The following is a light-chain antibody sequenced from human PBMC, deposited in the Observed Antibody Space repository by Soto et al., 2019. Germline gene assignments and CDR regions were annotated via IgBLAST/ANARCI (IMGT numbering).Light chain of an antibody. CDR1: QSISVW. CDR3: QQYNSYSPT. V-gene: IGKV1-5*03. J-gene: IGKJ1*01. Sequence: DIRMTHSPSTLSSSVLDICRITCRASQSISVWLAWYQQKAGKAPNLLIYKASRLESGVPSRFSGSGSETEFTLTISGLQPGDSATYYCQQYNSYSPTFGQGTKVDI. CDR2: KAS.